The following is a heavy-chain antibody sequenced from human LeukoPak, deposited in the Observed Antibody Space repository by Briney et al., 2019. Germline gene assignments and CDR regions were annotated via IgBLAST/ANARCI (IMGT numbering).Heavy chain of an antibody. CDR3: ARGGIAVAGIDFRWFDP. J-gene: IGHJ5*02. CDR1: GFTFSTYS. Sequence: GGSLRLSCAASGFTFSTYSINWVRQAPGKGLEWLSYISSSGNTIFYADSVKGRFTISRDNSKNTLYLQMNSLRVEDTAVYYCARGGIAVAGIDFRWFDPWGQGTLVTVSS. V-gene: IGHV3-48*01. D-gene: IGHD6-19*01. CDR2: ISSSGNTI.